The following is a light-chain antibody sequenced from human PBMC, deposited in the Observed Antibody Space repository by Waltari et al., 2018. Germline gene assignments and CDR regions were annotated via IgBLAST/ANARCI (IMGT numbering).Light chain of an antibody. V-gene: IGLV2-23*01. J-gene: IGLJ1*01. CDR3: CSYAGSSTSYV. CDR1: SSDVGSYNL. Sequence: QSALTQPASVSGSPGQSITISCTGTSSDVGSYNLVSWYQQHPGKAPKLMIYEGSTRPSGVSNRFSGSKPGTTDSLTISGPQAEYEADYYCCSYAGSSTSYVFGTGTKVTVL. CDR2: EGS.